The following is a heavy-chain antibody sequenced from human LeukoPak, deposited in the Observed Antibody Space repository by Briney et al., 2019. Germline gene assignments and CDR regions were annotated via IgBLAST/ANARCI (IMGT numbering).Heavy chain of an antibody. V-gene: IGHV3-7*01. CDR1: GFTFSSYW. CDR2: IKQDGSEK. CDR3: ARDHEVWLLWFGELSSPNAFDI. J-gene: IGHJ3*02. D-gene: IGHD3-10*01. Sequence: QSGGSLRLSCAASGFTFSSYWMSWVRQAPGKGLEWVANIKQDGSEKYYVGSVKGRFTISRDNAKNSLYLQMNSLRAEDTAVYYCARDHEVWLLWFGELSSPNAFDIWGQGTMVTVSS.